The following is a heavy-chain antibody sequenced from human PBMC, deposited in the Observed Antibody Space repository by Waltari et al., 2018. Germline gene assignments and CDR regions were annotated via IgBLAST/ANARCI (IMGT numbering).Heavy chain of an antibody. V-gene: IGHV4-39*07. CDR2: IYYSGST. CDR3: AREVVRSPHAFDI. D-gene: IGHD2-15*01. J-gene: IGHJ3*02. CDR1: GGSISSSSYY. Sequence: QLQLQESGPGLVKPSETLSLTCPVSGGSISSSSYYWGWIRQPPGKGLEWIGSIYYSGSTYYNPSLKSRVTISVDTSKNQFSLKLSSVTAADTAVYYCAREVVRSPHAFDIWGQGTMVTVSS.